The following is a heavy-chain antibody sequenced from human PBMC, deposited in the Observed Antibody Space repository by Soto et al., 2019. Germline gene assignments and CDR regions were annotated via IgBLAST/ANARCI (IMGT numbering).Heavy chain of an antibody. Sequence: QVQLVESGGGVVQPGRSLRLSCAASGFTFSSYAMHWVRQAPGKGLEWVAVISYDGSNKYYADSVKGRFTISRDNSKNTLDLQMNSLRAEDTAVYYCARGLVAVAGIPDYWGQGTLVTVSS. V-gene: IGHV3-30-3*01. CDR1: GFTFSSYA. CDR3: ARGLVAVAGIPDY. D-gene: IGHD6-19*01. J-gene: IGHJ4*02. CDR2: ISYDGSNK.